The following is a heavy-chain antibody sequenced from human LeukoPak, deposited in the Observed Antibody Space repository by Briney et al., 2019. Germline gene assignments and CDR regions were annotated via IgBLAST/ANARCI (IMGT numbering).Heavy chain of an antibody. V-gene: IGHV3-9*01. J-gene: IGHJ4*02. Sequence: GGSLRLSCAASGFTFDDYAMHCVRQAPGKGLEWVSGISWNSGSIGYADSVKGRFTISRDNAKNSLYLQMNSLRAEDTALYYCAKDLGYCSSTSCYTGFDYWGQGTLVTVSS. CDR1: GFTFDDYA. CDR3: AKDLGYCSSTSCYTGFDY. D-gene: IGHD2-2*02. CDR2: ISWNSGSI.